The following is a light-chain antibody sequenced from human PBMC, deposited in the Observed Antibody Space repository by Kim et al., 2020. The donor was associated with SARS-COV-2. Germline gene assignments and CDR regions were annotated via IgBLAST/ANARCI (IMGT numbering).Light chain of an antibody. CDR3: QQYGSSPLT. CDR1: QSVSSSY. CDR2: GAC. Sequence: SPGERATLSCRASQSVSSSYLAWYQQKPGQAPRLLIYGACSRATGIPDRFSGSGSGTDFTLTISRLEPEDFAVYYCQQYGSSPLTFGGGTKVDIK. J-gene: IGKJ4*01. V-gene: IGKV3-20*01.